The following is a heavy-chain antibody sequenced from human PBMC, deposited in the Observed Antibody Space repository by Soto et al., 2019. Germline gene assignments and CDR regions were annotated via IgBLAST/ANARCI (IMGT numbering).Heavy chain of an antibody. D-gene: IGHD3-3*01. Sequence: QLQLVESGGGVVQPGRSLRLSCAASGFTFSDYGMHWVRQAPGTGLEWVAVISYDGSDKYYADSVKGRFTISRDNSKNRLYLQMNSLRAEDTAVYYWATMERLFDYWGQGTLVTVSS. V-gene: IGHV3-30*03. CDR1: GFTFSDYG. CDR3: ATMERLFDY. CDR2: ISYDGSDK. J-gene: IGHJ4*02.